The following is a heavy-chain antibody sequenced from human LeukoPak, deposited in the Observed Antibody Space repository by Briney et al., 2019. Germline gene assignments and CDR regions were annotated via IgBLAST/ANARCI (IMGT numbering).Heavy chain of an antibody. J-gene: IGHJ6*03. CDR1: GGSISSYY. Sequence: SETLSLTCTVSGGSISSYYWNWVRQAAGKGLEWIGRMYIGGRTTYNPSLKSRVTISLETTEDQFSLRLRSVTAADTAVYYCAREGIAVADTYYYYYMDVWGKGTWVTVSS. D-gene: IGHD6-19*01. V-gene: IGHV4-4*07. CDR2: MYIGGRT. CDR3: AREGIAVADTYYYYYMDV.